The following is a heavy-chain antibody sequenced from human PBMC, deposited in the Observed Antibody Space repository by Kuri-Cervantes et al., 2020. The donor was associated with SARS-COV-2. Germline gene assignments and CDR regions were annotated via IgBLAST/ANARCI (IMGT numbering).Heavy chain of an antibody. Sequence: GSLRLSCAVYGGSFSGYYWSWIRQPPGKGLEWIGEINHSGSTNYNPSLKSRVTISVDTSKNQFSLKLSSVTAADTAVYYCASEILDYWGQGTLVTVSS. D-gene: IGHD5-24*01. J-gene: IGHJ4*02. CDR1: GGSFSGYY. CDR3: ASEILDY. V-gene: IGHV4-34*01. CDR2: INHSGST.